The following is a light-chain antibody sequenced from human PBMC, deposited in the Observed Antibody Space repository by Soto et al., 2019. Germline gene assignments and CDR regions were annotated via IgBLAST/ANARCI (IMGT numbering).Light chain of an antibody. CDR2: GTS. CDR1: QSVAGNY. V-gene: IGKV3-20*01. J-gene: IGKJ1*01. Sequence: ENVLTQSPGTLSLPPGERATLSCRARQSVAGNYLAWYQQRPGQAPRLLIYGTSTRATGIPDRFSGSGSGADFTLTITRLEPEDSAVYYCQQYGRSRTFGQGTKVEIK. CDR3: QQYGRSRT.